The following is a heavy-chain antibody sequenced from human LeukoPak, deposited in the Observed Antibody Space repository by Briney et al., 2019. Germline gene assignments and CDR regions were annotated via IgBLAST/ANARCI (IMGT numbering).Heavy chain of an antibody. CDR1: GFTFSSYW. CDR2: IKQDGSEK. J-gene: IGHJ6*02. V-gene: IGHV3-7*03. CDR3: AKARGDCSSTSCYSYYYYGMDV. D-gene: IGHD2-2*02. Sequence: GGSLRLSCAASGFTFSSYWMSWVRQAPGKGLEWVANIKQDGSEKYYVDSVKGRFTISRDNAKNTLYLQMNSLRAEDTAVYYCAKARGDCSSTSCYSYYYYGMDVWGQGTTVTVSS.